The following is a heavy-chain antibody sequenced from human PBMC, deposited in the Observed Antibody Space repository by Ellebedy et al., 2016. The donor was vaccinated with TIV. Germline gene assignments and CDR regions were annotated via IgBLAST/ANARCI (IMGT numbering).Heavy chain of an antibody. D-gene: IGHD3-22*01. V-gene: IGHV1-69*05. CDR1: GGIFRSYA. CDR3: ARVLTTGGLDF. Sequence: ASVKVSCKASGGIFRSYAISWVRQAPGQGLEWMGGIIAIFGTTNYAQKFQGRVTMTRDTSISTAYMELSSLSSDDTAVYYCARVLTTGGLDFWGQGTLVTVSS. J-gene: IGHJ4*02. CDR2: IIAIFGTT.